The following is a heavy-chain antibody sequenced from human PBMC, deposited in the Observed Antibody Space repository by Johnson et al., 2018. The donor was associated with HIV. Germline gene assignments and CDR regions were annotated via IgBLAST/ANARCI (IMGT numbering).Heavy chain of an antibody. CDR2: IKSKTDGGTI. CDR3: TTDYSVVGAFDI. D-gene: IGHD5/OR15-5a*01. CDR1: GFTFTNAW. J-gene: IGHJ3*02. V-gene: IGHV3-15*01. Sequence: VLLVESGGGLVKPGGSLRLSCAASGFTFTNAWMTWVRQAPGKGLEWVGRIKSKTDGGTIDYATPVKGRFTISRDDSKNTLYLQMNSLKTEDTAMYYWTTDYSVVGAFDIWGQGTMVTVSS.